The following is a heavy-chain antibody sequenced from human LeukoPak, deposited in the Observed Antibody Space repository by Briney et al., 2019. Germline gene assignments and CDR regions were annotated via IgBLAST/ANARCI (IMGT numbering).Heavy chain of an antibody. CDR2: ISAYDGDT. Sequence: ASVKVSCKASGYSFRNYGLNWVRQAPGQGLEWMGWISAYDGDTKYAQKFQGRVTMTTDTSTSTAYMELRSLRSDDTALYYCARAGRDYGTSRYYYYYMDVWGKGTTVTVSS. V-gene: IGHV1-18*01. CDR3: ARAGRDYGTSRYYYYYMDV. J-gene: IGHJ6*03. D-gene: IGHD4-17*01. CDR1: GYSFRNYG.